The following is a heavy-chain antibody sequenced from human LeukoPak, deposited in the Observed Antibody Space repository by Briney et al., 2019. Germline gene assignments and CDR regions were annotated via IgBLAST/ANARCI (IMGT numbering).Heavy chain of an antibody. CDR1: GGSISSGGYS. Sequence: SQTLSLTCTVSGGSISSGGYSWSWIRQPPGKGLEWIGYIYHSGSTYYNPSLKSRVTISVDRSKNQFSLKLSSVTAADTAVYYCARVFCSGGSCRFDYWGQGTLVTVSS. CDR3: ARVFCSGGSCRFDY. J-gene: IGHJ4*02. V-gene: IGHV4-30-2*01. D-gene: IGHD2-15*01. CDR2: IYHSGST.